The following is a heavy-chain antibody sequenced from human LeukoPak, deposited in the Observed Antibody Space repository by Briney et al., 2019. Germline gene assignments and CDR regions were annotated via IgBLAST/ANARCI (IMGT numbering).Heavy chain of an antibody. V-gene: IGHV3-30-3*01. CDR3: AREEGYCSSTSCLRRTFDI. J-gene: IGHJ3*02. CDR2: ISYDGSNK. Sequence: SGGSLRLSCAASGFTFSSYAMHWVRQAPGKGLEWVAVISYDGSNKYYADSVKGRFTISRDNSKNTLYLQMNSLRAEDTAVYYCAREEGYCSSTSCLRRTFDIWGQGTMVTVSS. D-gene: IGHD2-2*01. CDR1: GFTFSSYA.